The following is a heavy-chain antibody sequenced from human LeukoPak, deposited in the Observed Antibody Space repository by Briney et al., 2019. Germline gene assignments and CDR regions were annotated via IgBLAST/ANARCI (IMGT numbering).Heavy chain of an antibody. CDR1: GGSFSGYY. CDR2: INHSGSH. J-gene: IGHJ3*02. D-gene: IGHD2-2*03. CDR3: ARGWMEIRAFDI. V-gene: IGHV4-34*01. Sequence: PSETLSLTCPVYGGSFSGYYCGWIRQPPGKGLGWIGEINHSGSHNYNPSLKSRVTISVDTSKNQFSLKMSSVTAADTAVYYCARGWMEIRAFDIWGQGTMVTVSS.